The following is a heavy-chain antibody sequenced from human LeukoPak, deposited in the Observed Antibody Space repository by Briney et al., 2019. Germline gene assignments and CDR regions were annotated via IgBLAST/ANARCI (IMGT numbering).Heavy chain of an antibody. V-gene: IGHV3-30*01. CDR3: AKGIRGTTGSYDAFDI. CDR2: ISYDGSNK. D-gene: IGHD1-1*01. Sequence: GGSLRLSCAASGFTFSSYAMHWVRQAPGKGLEWVAVISYDGSNKYYADSVKGRFTISRDNSKNTLYLQMNSLRAEDTAVYYCAKGIRGTTGSYDAFDIWGQGTMVTVSS. J-gene: IGHJ3*02. CDR1: GFTFSSYA.